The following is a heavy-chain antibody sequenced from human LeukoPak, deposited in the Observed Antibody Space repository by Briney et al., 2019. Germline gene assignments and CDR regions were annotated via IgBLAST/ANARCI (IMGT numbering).Heavy chain of an antibody. CDR3: ARDIVVVVAALPYYYYGMDV. V-gene: IGHV1-46*01. Sequence: ASVKVSCKASGYTFTSYYMHWVRQAPGQGLEWMGIINPSGGSTSYAQKFQGRVTMTRDTSTSTVYMELSSLRSEDTAVYYCARDIVVVVAALPYYYYGMDVWGQGTTVTVSS. J-gene: IGHJ6*02. D-gene: IGHD2-15*01. CDR1: GYTFTSYY. CDR2: INPSGGST.